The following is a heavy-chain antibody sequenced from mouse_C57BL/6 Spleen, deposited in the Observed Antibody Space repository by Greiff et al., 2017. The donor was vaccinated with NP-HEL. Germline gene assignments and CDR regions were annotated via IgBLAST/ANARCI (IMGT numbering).Heavy chain of an antibody. CDR1: GFNIKDDY. J-gene: IGHJ2*01. V-gene: IGHV14-4*01. CDR2: IDPENGDT. Sequence: VQLQQSGAELVRPGASVKLSCTASGFNIKDDYMHWVKQRPEQGLEWIGWIDPENGDTEYASNSQGKATITEDTSSYTAYLQLSSLTSEDTAVYYCTSIYYGNYDYWGQGTTLTVSS. D-gene: IGHD2-1*01. CDR3: TSIYYGNYDY.